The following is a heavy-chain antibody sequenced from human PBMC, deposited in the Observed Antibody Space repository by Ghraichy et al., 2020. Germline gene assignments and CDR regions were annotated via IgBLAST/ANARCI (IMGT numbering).Heavy chain of an antibody. CDR1: GDSVSSNSAA. CDR3: AVEWLQSTYYYYYGMDV. Sequence: QTLSLTCAISGDSVSSNSAAWNWIRQSPSRGLEWLGRTYYRSKWYNDYAVSVKSRITINPDTSKNQFSLQLNSVTPEETAVYDCAVEWLQSTYYYYYGMDVWGQGTTVTVSS. CDR2: TYYRSKWYN. J-gene: IGHJ6*02. V-gene: IGHV6-1*01. D-gene: IGHD5-24*01.